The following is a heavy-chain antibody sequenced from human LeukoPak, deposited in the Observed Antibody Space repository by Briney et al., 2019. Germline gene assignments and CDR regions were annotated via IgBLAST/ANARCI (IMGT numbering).Heavy chain of an antibody. CDR1: GFTCSSYS. J-gene: IGHJ4*02. CDR2: ISSSSSYI. V-gene: IGHV3-21*01. Sequence: PGGSLRLSCAASGFTCSSYSMNWVRQAPGKGLEWVSSISSSSSYIYYADSVKGRFTISRDNAKNSLYLQMNSLRAEDTAVYYCARGRTYDYVWGSYRWYSFDYWGQGTLVTVSS. CDR3: ARGRTYDYVWGSYRWYSFDY. D-gene: IGHD3-16*02.